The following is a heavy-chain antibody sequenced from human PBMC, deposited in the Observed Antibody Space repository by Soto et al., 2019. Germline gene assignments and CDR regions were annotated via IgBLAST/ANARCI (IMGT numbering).Heavy chain of an antibody. CDR1: GFTFSSYS. CDR3: AKDRELRSYYYGMDV. D-gene: IGHD4-17*01. V-gene: IGHV3-30*18. J-gene: IGHJ6*02. CDR2: ISYDGSNK. Sequence: GGSLRLSCAASGFTFSSYSMHWVRQAPGKGLEWVAVISYDGSNKYYAESVKGRFTISRDNSKNTLYLQMNSLRAEDTAVYYCAKDRELRSYYYGMDVWGQGTTVTVSS.